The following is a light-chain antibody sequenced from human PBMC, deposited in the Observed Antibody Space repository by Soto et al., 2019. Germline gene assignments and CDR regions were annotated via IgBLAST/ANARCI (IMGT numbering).Light chain of an antibody. CDR1: SSDVGAYDY. V-gene: IGLV2-14*01. Sequence: QSALTQPASVSASPGQSIAISCSGTSSDVGAYDYVSWYQHHPGKAPKLIIYEVTYRPSGVSNRFSASKSGNTASLTISGLQVEDEADYYCSSYTRSSTYVFGTGTKVTVL. J-gene: IGLJ1*01. CDR2: EVT. CDR3: SSYTRSSTYV.